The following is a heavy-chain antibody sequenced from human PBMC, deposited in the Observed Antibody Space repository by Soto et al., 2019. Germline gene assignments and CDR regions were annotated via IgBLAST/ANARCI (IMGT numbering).Heavy chain of an antibody. Sequence: QVQLQESDAGLVKASQTLSLTCTVSGGSVSSGAYYWTWIRQRPGKGLEWIGYIYYSGSTYYSPSLKSRLSISLDTSNNQFSLRLSTVTAADTAMYYCARARLRAVYAFDIWGQGTMGTVSS. CDR3: ARARLRAVYAFDI. CDR1: GGSVSSGAYY. D-gene: IGHD5-12*01. J-gene: IGHJ3*02. V-gene: IGHV4-31*03. CDR2: IYYSGST.